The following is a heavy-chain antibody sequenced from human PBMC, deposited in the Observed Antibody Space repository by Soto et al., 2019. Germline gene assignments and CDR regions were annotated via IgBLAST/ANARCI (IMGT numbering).Heavy chain of an antibody. CDR1: GYTFTSYD. J-gene: IGHJ5*02. Sequence: ASVKVSCKASGYTFTSYDINWVRQATGQGLEWMGWMNPNSGNTGYAQKFQGRVTMTRNTSISTAYMELSSLRSEDTAVYYCARGPRYSSGWYWFDPWGQGTLVTVSS. D-gene: IGHD6-19*01. CDR3: ARGPRYSSGWYWFDP. V-gene: IGHV1-8*01. CDR2: MNPNSGNT.